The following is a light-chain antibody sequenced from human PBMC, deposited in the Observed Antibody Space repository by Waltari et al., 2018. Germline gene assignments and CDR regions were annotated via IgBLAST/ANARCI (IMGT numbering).Light chain of an antibody. J-gene: IGKJ1*01. V-gene: IGKV2-30*02. CDR2: KVS. CDR3: MQGTHWPPWT. CDR1: QSLVHSDGNTY. Sequence: DVVMTQSPLSLPVTLGQQAPLSCRSSQSLVHSDGNTYLSWFQQRPGQSSRRLIYKVSNRDSGVPDRFSGSGSGTDFTLKISSVEAEDVGVYYCMQGTHWPPWTFGQGTKVEIQ.